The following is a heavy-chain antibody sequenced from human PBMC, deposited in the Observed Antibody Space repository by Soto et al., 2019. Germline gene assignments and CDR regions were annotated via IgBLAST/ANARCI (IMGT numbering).Heavy chain of an antibody. CDR1: GGSFSGYY. J-gene: IGHJ4*02. CDR2: INHSGST. CDR3: ARMWGGYNSH. D-gene: IGHD6-25*01. V-gene: IGHV4-34*01. Sequence: QVQLPQWGAGLLKPSETLSLTCAVYGGSFSGYYWSWIRQPPGKGLEWIGEINHSGSTNYNPSLKSRVTISVDTSKNQFSLKLSSVTAADTAVYYCARMWGGYNSHWGQGILVTVSS.